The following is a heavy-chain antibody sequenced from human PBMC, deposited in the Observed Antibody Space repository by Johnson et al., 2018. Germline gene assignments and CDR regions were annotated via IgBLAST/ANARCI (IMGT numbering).Heavy chain of an antibody. V-gene: IGHV3-7*01. CDR3: AKENWASYPLDAFDA. D-gene: IGHD2-2*01. Sequence: EVQLVESGGGLVRPGGSLRLSCAASGFSCSSFWMTWVRQAPGKGLEWVADINQDGSKKRYLGSVKGRFTVSRDNAKNSLFLQMNSLRAEDTALYYCAKENWASYPLDAFDAWGQGTMVTVSS. CDR2: INQDGSKK. CDR1: GFSCSSFW. J-gene: IGHJ3*01.